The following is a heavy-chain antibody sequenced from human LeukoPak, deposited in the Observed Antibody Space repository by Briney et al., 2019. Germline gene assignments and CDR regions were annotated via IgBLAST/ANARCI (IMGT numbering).Heavy chain of an antibody. D-gene: IGHD3-10*01. CDR3: ARDLVGSAISYSSGAWDY. J-gene: IGHJ4*02. CDR1: GGTFRNYA. CDR2: IIPIFGTA. Sequence: SVKVSCKASGGTFRNYAISWVRQAPGQGLEWMGGIIPIFGTADYAQKFQGRVTITADESTSTAYMELSSLRAEDTAVYYCARDLVGSAISYSSGAWDYWGQGTLVTVPS. V-gene: IGHV1-69*13.